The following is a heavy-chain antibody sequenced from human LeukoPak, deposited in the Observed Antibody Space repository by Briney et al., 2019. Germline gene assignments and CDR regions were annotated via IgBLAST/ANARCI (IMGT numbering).Heavy chain of an antibody. CDR1: GFTLSSNW. CDR3: AKVAHYYYGSESYYFFEH. D-gene: IGHD3-10*01. CDR2: IYSDGSRT. Sequence: GGSLRLSCEGSGFTLSSNWMHWVRQGPGKGLVWVSRIYSDGSRTNYADFVKGRFTISGDNAKNSLYLQMNSLRVEDTATYYCAKVAHYYYGSESYYFFEHWGQGTPVTASS. J-gene: IGHJ4*02. V-gene: IGHV3-74*01.